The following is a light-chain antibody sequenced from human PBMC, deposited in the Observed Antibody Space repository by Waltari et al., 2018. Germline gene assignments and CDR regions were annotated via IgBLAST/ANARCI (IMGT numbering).Light chain of an antibody. CDR2: EVS. CDR3: CSYAGSSTLV. CDR1: SSDVGSYNL. J-gene: IGLJ2*01. Sequence: QSALTQPASVSGSPGQSITVSCTGTSSDVGSYNLVSWYQQYPGKAPKLMIYEVSKRPSGVSNRFSGSKSGNTASLTISGLQAEDEAEYYCCSYAGSSTLVFGGGTKLTVL. V-gene: IGLV2-23*02.